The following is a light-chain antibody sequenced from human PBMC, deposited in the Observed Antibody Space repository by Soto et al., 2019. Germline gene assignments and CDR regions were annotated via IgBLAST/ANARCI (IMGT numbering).Light chain of an antibody. CDR3: QQYGSSLRT. V-gene: IGKV3-20*01. Sequence: IVLTQSPGTLSLSPGERATLSCRASQSVSSSYLAWYQQKPGQAPRLLIYGASSRATGIPDRFSGSGSGTDFTLTISRLEPEDFAVYYCQQYGSSLRTFGQGTKVDIX. CDR2: GAS. J-gene: IGKJ1*01. CDR1: QSVSSSY.